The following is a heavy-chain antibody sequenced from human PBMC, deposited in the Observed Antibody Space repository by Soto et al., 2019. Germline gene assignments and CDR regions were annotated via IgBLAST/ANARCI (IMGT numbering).Heavy chain of an antibody. D-gene: IGHD3-10*01. CDR3: AHRHYYGSGNLGMDV. V-gene: IGHV2-5*01. CDR2: IYGFDDR. Sequence: QITLKESGPTLVKPTQTLTVTCTFSGFTLSDTGVGVGWVRQPPGEALEWLALIYGFDDRRYSPSQKSRLTITVDTSKNQVVLTMPAMDREDTATYYCAHRHYYGSGNLGMDVWGQGTKVTVSS. J-gene: IGHJ6*02. CDR1: GFTLSDTGVG.